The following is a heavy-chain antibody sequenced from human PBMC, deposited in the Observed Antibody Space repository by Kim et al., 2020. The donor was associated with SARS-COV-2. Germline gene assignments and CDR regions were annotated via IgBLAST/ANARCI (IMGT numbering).Heavy chain of an antibody. CDR1: GGTFSSYA. CDR3: ASTVVVVAATRFWFDP. D-gene: IGHD2-15*01. Sequence: SVKVSCKASGGTFSSYAISWVRQAPGQGLEWMGGIIPIFGTANYAQKFQGRVTITADESTSTAYMELSSLRSEDTAVYYCASTVVVVAATRFWFDPWGQGTLVTVSS. V-gene: IGHV1-69*13. CDR2: IIPIFGTA. J-gene: IGHJ5*02.